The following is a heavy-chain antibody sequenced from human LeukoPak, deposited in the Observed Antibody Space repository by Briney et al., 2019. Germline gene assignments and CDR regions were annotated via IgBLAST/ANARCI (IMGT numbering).Heavy chain of an antibody. J-gene: IGHJ5*02. CDR3: AKLQFGPSPVGDWFDP. Sequence: PGRSLRLSCAASGFTFSSYGMHWVRQAPGKGLGWGAVISYAGINRYYADSVKGRFTISRDISKHTLYLQMNSLRAEATAVHYCAKLQFGPSPVGDWFDPWGQGTLVTVSS. CDR1: GFTFSSYG. V-gene: IGHV3-30*18. CDR2: ISYAGINR. D-gene: IGHD3/OR15-3a*01.